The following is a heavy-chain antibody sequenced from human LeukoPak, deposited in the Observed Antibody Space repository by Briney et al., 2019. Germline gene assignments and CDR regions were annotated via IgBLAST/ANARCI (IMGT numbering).Heavy chain of an antibody. Sequence: GGSLRLSCAASAFTFSTYAMNWVRQVPGKGLECLANIKEDGSETYYADSVKGRFTISRDNPKNLLFLQINSLRVEDTAVYYCARETPRRGETRDGYRWGQGTVVTVSS. V-gene: IGHV3-7*01. CDR2: IKEDGSET. CDR3: ARETPRRGETRDGYR. CDR1: AFTFSTYA. J-gene: IGHJ4*02. D-gene: IGHD5-24*01.